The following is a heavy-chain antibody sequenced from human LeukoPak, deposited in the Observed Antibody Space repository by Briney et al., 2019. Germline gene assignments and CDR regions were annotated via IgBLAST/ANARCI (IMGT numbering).Heavy chain of an antibody. D-gene: IGHD3-22*01. Sequence: SETLSLTCIVSGGSISNYYWSWIRQPAGKGLEWIGRVYSSGITNYNLSLSSRVTISVDMSRNRLSLRPRSVTAADTAVYFCARERVGFDSSGRGPRFDCWGQGTLVTVSS. CDR1: GGSISNYY. V-gene: IGHV4-4*07. J-gene: IGHJ4*02. CDR2: VYSSGIT. CDR3: ARERVGFDSSGRGPRFDC.